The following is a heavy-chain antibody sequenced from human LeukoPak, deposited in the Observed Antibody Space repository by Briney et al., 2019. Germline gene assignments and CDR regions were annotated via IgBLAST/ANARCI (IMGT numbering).Heavy chain of an antibody. CDR1: GGSFSGYY. J-gene: IGHJ4*02. CDR2: INHSGST. Sequence: SETLSLTCAVYGGSFSGYYWSWIRQPPGKGLEWIGEINHSGSTNYNPSLKSRVTISVDTSKNRFSLKLTSVTAADTAVYYCARGDSGSFSQFDCWGQGTLVTASS. V-gene: IGHV4-34*01. D-gene: IGHD1-26*01. CDR3: ARGDSGSFSQFDC.